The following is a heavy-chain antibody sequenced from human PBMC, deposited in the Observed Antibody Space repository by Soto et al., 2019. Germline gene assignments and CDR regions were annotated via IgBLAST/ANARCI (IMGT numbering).Heavy chain of an antibody. CDR2: IIPLFGTG. CDR3: ARGWGDDSSDSYHAY. D-gene: IGHD3-22*01. V-gene: IGHV1-69*01. J-gene: IGHJ4*02. Sequence: QVQLVQSGAEVRKPGSSVKVSCKASGGTFSRHAISWVRQAPGQGLEWMGGIIPLFGTGKYAQKFQGRVKITADESTSTADMEPSTLRSEDTAIYYCARGWGDDSSDSYHAYGGQGTLVIVSS. CDR1: GGTFSRHA.